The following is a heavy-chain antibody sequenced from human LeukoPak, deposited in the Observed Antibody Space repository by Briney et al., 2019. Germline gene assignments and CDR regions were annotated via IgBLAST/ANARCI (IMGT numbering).Heavy chain of an antibody. J-gene: IGHJ4*02. D-gene: IGHD6-6*01. CDR2: INHSGST. CDR3: AREAYPYSSSVDY. V-gene: IGHV4-34*01. Sequence: SETLSLTCAVYGGSFSGYYWSWIRQPPGKGLEWIGEINHSGSTNYNPSLKSRVTISVDTSKNQFSLKLSSVTAADTAVYYCAREAYPYSSSVDYWGQGTLVTVSS. CDR1: GGSFSGYY.